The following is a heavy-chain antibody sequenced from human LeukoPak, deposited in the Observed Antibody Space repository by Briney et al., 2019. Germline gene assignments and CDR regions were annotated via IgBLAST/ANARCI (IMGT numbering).Heavy chain of an antibody. V-gene: IGHV3-48*04. J-gene: IGHJ4*02. CDR1: GFTFSSYS. CDR2: ISSSSSTI. Sequence: PGGSLRLSCAASGFTFSSYSMNWVRQAPGKGLEWVSYISSSSSTIYYADSVKGRFTISRDNAKNSLYLQMNSLRAEDTAVYYCARDESPSYYYDSGGYYSYWGQGTLVTVSS. D-gene: IGHD3-22*01. CDR3: ARDESPSYYYDSGGYYSY.